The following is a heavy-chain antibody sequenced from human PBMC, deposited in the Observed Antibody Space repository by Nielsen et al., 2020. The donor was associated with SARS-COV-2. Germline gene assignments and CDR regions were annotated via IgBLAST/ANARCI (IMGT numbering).Heavy chain of an antibody. J-gene: IGHJ2*01. CDR1: GFSFTSYT. Sequence: GGSLRLSCATSGFSFTSYTMNWVRQAPGKGLEWVASITISGAYMYYADSVRGRFTVSRDNAENSLYLQMNSLRDEDTAVYYCARDQDGGAATSNWYFDLWGRGTLVIVSS. CDR3: ARDQDGGAATSNWYFDL. CDR2: ITISGAYM. V-gene: IGHV3-21*01. D-gene: IGHD6-25*01.